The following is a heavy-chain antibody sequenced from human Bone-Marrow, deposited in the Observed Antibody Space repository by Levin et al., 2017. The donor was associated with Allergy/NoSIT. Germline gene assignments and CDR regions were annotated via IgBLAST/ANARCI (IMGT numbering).Heavy chain of an antibody. Sequence: PGGSLRLSCAASGFPFSDYYMSWIRQAPGKGLEWISYISGSGDTAYYADSVRGRFTISRDNSNNSLYLLMDSLTAEDTAIYYCAKIYGDHVDYWGQGRLVTVSS. CDR1: GFPFSDYY. J-gene: IGHJ4*02. CDR2: ISGSGDTA. D-gene: IGHD4-17*01. V-gene: IGHV3-11*01. CDR3: AKIYGDHVDY.